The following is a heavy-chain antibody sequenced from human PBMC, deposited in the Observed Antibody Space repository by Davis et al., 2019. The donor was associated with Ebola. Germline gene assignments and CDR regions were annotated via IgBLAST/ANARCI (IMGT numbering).Heavy chain of an antibody. V-gene: IGHV3-21*01. Sequence: GESLKISCAASGFTFSSYSMNWVRQAPGKGLEWVSSISSSSSYIYYADSVKGRFTISRDNAKNSLYLQMNSLRAEDTAVYYCARDREIRFLENVGMDVWGQGTTVTVSS. J-gene: IGHJ6*02. D-gene: IGHD3-3*01. CDR1: GFTFSSYS. CDR2: ISSSSSYI. CDR3: ARDREIRFLENVGMDV.